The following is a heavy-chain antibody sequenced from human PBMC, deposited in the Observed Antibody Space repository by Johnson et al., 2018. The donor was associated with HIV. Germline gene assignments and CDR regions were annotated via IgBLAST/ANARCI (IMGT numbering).Heavy chain of an antibody. V-gene: IGHV3-30-3*01. J-gene: IGHJ3*02. Sequence: QVQLVESGGGLVQPGGSLRLSCVVSGFTFSSYAMHWVRQAPGKGLEWVAVISYDGSNKYYADSVKGRFTISRDNAKNSLYLQMNSLRAEDTAVYYCARFGMVSSGDAFDIWGQGTMVTVSS. D-gene: IGHD6-25*01. CDR2: ISYDGSNK. CDR3: ARFGMVSSGDAFDI. CDR1: GFTFSSYA.